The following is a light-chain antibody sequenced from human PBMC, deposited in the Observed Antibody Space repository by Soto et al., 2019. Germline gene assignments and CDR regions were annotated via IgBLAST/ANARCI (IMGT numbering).Light chain of an antibody. J-gene: IGKJ3*01. Sequence: EITMTQVSATKSVSPQEGHKLCCRASQSVRSNLAWYQQQPGQSPRLLIYGASTRATGTPPRFSGSGSGTEFTLTISSLQSEDLAVYYCQQYNNWPTFTFGPGTKVDIK. V-gene: IGKV3-15*01. CDR1: QSVRSN. CDR3: QQYNNWPTFT. CDR2: GAS.